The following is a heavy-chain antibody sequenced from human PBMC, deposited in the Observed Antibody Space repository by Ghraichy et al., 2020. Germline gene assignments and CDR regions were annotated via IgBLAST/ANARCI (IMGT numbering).Heavy chain of an antibody. Sequence: SETLSLTCAVYGGSFSGYYWSWIRQPPGKGLEWIGEINHSGSTNYNPSLKSRVTISVDTSKNQFSLKLSSVTAADTAVYYCARLGSYGYSWFDPWGQGTLVTVSS. V-gene: IGHV4-34*01. CDR3: ARLGSYGYSWFDP. CDR1: GGSFSGYY. CDR2: INHSGST. D-gene: IGHD5-18*01. J-gene: IGHJ5*02.